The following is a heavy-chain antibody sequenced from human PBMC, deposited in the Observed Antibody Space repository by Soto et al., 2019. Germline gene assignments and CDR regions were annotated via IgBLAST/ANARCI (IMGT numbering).Heavy chain of an antibody. CDR1: GVSISNHY. J-gene: IGHJ4*02. Sequence: PSETLSLTYTVSGVSISNHYWSWIRQPPGKGLEWIGYIYYSGSTNYNPSLKSRVTISVDTSKNQFSLRLSSMTGADTAMYYCARGRPWELYDYWGQGALVTVSS. CDR3: ARGRPWELYDY. D-gene: IGHD1-26*01. CDR2: IYYSGST. V-gene: IGHV4-59*11.